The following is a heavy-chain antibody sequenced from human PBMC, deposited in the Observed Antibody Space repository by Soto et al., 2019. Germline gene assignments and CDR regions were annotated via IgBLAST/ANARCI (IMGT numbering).Heavy chain of an antibody. CDR3: ARARGCSRASCYYGDY. D-gene: IGHD2-15*01. Sequence: ESGGGVVQPGRSLRLSCAASGFTFSNYGMHWVRQAPGKGLEWVAVIWYDGSNKYYADSVKGRFTISRDNSKNTLYLQMNSLRAEDTAVYYCARARGCSRASCYYGDYWGQGTLVTVSS. CDR1: GFTFSNYG. CDR2: IWYDGSNK. V-gene: IGHV3-33*01. J-gene: IGHJ4*02.